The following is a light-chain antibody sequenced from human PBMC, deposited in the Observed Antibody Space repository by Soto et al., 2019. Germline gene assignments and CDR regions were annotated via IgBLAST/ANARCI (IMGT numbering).Light chain of an antibody. CDR3: QHYGSSPQCT. Sequence: EIVLTQSPGTLSLSPGERATLSCRASQSVSSSYLAWYQQKPGQAPRLLIYGASSRATGIPDRFSGSGSGTDFSLTISRLEPEDFAVYYCQHYGSSPQCTFGQGTKLEIK. CDR2: GAS. J-gene: IGKJ2*02. V-gene: IGKV3-20*01. CDR1: QSVSSSY.